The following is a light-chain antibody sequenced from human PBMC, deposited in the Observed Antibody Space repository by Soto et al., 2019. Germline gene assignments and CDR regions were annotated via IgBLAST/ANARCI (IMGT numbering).Light chain of an antibody. CDR3: QQYGSSRGLT. CDR1: ESVSTN. CDR2: GAS. J-gene: IGKJ4*01. Sequence: EIEMTQSPATLSLAPGERVTLSCRASESVSTNLAWYQQKAGQAPRLLIYGASSRATGIPDRFSGSGSGTDFKLTISRLEPEDFAVYYCQQYGSSRGLTFGGGTKVDIK. V-gene: IGKV3-20*01.